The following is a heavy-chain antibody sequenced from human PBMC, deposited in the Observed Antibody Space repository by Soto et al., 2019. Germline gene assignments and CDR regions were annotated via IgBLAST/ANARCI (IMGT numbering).Heavy chain of an antibody. CDR2: IHNTGNT. Sequence: PSETLSLTCTVSGDSIRSSSYWGWIRQPPGKGLEWIGSIHNTGNTYYNPSLNTQVTISVDTSKNQFSLKLSSVTAADTAVYYCARSGDNMFRGPRPYYYGMDVWGQGTTVTVS. CDR1: GDSIRSSSY. CDR3: ARSGDNMFRGPRPYYYGMDV. D-gene: IGHD3-10*01. V-gene: IGHV4-38-2*02. J-gene: IGHJ6*02.